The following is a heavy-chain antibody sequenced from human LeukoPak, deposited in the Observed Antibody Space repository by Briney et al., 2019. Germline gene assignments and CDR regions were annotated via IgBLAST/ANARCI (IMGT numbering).Heavy chain of an antibody. D-gene: IGHD3-3*01. V-gene: IGHV3-23*01. CDR2: VRSSGVTT. CDR1: GFTFSNYA. Sequence: PGGSLRLSCAASGFTFSNYAMTWVRQAPGKGLEWVSAVRSSGVTTYYADSVKGRFTISRDNSKNTLYLQMNGLRAEDTAVYYCAKARDDFGVDTIDSWGQGTLVTVSS. CDR3: AKARDDFGVDTIDS. J-gene: IGHJ4*02.